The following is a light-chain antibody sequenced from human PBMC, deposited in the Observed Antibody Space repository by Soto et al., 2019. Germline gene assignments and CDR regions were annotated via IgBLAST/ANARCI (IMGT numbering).Light chain of an antibody. CDR3: QSYDLSGSVV. CDR1: SSNIGAGYD. J-gene: IGLJ2*01. V-gene: IGLV1-40*01. CDR2: GNS. Sequence: QSVLTQPPSVSGAPGQRVTISCTGSSSNIGAGYDVHWYQHLPGTAPKLLIYGNSNRPSGVPDRFSGSKSGTSASLAITGLQAEDEADYYCQSYDLSGSVVFGGGTKVTVL.